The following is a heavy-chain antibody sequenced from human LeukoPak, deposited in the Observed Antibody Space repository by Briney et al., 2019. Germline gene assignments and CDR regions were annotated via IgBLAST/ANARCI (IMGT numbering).Heavy chain of an antibody. Sequence: SGTLSLTPALSDGTSIGYYWSSVPPPPGNRPESSGEINDSVRTNYSPTLQSRVTGSEDTPQKRLSLNLTSVTAADTAVYYCARVAPRPHTPVAPVAGGWFDPWGQGTLVIVSS. CDR3: ARVAPRPHTPVAPVAGGWFDP. D-gene: IGHD4-23*01. CDR2: INDSVRT. V-gene: IGHV4-34*01. J-gene: IGHJ5*02. CDR1: DGTSIGYY.